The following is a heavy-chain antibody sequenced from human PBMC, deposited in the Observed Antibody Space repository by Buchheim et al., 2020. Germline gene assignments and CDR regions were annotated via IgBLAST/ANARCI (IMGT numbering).Heavy chain of an antibody. V-gene: IGHV3-23*01. CDR2: ISGSGGST. D-gene: IGHD6-13*01. J-gene: IGHJ4*02. Sequence: EVQVLESGGGLVQPGGSLRLSCAASGSTFNNYAMSWVRQAPGKGLEWVSAISGSGGSTYYADSVKGRFTISRDNSKKTLYLQMNRLRAEDTAVYYCAKVGYRSSWFFDYWGQGTL. CDR1: GSTFNNYA. CDR3: AKVGYRSSWFFDY.